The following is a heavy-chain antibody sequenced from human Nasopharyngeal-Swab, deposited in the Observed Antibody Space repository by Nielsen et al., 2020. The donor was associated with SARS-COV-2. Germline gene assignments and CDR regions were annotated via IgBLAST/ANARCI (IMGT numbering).Heavy chain of an antibody. Sequence: GESLKISCAASGFTFSSYWMHWVRQAPGKGLVWVAVISYDGSNKYYADSVKGRFTISRDNSKNTLYLQMNSLRAEDTAVYYCARAVAGYYYMDVWGKGTTVTVSS. CDR3: ARAVAGYYYMDV. V-gene: IGHV3-30-3*01. J-gene: IGHJ6*03. CDR2: ISYDGSNK. D-gene: IGHD6-19*01. CDR1: GFTFSSYW.